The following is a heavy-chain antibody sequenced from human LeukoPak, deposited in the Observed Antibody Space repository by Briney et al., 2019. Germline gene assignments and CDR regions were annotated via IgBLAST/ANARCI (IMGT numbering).Heavy chain of an antibody. D-gene: IGHD3-22*01. CDR3: ARRINYYDSSGYYYVRYFDS. CDR1: GFRFSNSW. Sequence: GGSLRLSCAASGFRFSNSWMYWVRQGPGKGPVWVSRMKTDGTRIEYADSVKGRFTISRDNAKNTLFLQMSSLRVEDTAVYYCARRINYYDSSGYYYVRYFDSWGQGTLVAVSS. V-gene: IGHV3-74*01. J-gene: IGHJ4*02. CDR2: MKTDGTRI.